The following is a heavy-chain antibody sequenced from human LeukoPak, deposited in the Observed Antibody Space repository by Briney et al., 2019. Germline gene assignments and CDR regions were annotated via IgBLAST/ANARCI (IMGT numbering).Heavy chain of an antibody. V-gene: IGHV3-30*02. J-gene: IGHJ6*03. CDR1: GFTFSRYG. CDR3: AKDSGYDRNYYYMDV. Sequence: PGGALRLSCAPSGFTFSRYGMHGVPQAPGKGLEGGAFIRHDGRNTYYADSVKGRFTISRDNSKNTLYLQMNSLRAEDTAVYYCAKDSGYDRNYYYMDVWGKGTTVTVSS. D-gene: IGHD5-12*01. CDR2: IRHDGRNT.